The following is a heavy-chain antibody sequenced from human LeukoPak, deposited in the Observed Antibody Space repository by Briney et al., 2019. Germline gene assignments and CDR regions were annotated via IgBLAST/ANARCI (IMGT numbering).Heavy chain of an antibody. CDR1: GFTFSHYA. CDR2: IWNDGSDK. CDR3: AKDAERGFDFSNSLQS. D-gene: IGHD4-11*01. Sequence: GRSLRLSCSTSGFTFSHYAMHWVRQAPGKGLEWVAVIWNDGSDKYYGDSVKGRFTISRDNSQKTVYLQLSSLRVEDTAVYYCAKDAERGFDFSNSLQSWGQGALVTVSS. J-gene: IGHJ4*02. V-gene: IGHV3-33*06.